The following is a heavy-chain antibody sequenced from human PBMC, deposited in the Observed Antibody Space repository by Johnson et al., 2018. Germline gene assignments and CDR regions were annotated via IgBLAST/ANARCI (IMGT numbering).Heavy chain of an antibody. J-gene: IGHJ3*02. CDR1: GFTFSNYA. V-gene: IGHV3-30*04. D-gene: IGHD3-10*01. CDR3: ARVVSRVKRKAKYDAFDI. Sequence: QVQLVQSGGGVVQPGRSLRLSCAASGFTFSNYAIHWVRPAPGNGLVWVALTSYDGSNKHYTDSVKGRFTISRDNSKNTLYLQMNSLRAEDTAVYFFARVVSRVKRKAKYDAFDIWGQGTRVTVSS. CDR2: TSYDGSNK.